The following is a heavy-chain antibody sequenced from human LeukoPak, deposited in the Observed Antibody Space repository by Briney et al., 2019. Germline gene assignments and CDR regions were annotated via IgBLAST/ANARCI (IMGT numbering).Heavy chain of an antibody. V-gene: IGHV3-21*01. CDR2: ISSSSSYI. J-gene: IGHJ3*02. Sequence: GGSLRLSCAASGFTFSSYSMNWVRQAPGKGLEWVSSISSSSSYIYYADSVKGRFTISRDNAKNSLYLQMNSLRAEDTAVYYCARDYYDSSGLTAPGDAFDIWGQGTMVTVSS. D-gene: IGHD3-22*01. CDR1: GFTFSSYS. CDR3: ARDYYDSSGLTAPGDAFDI.